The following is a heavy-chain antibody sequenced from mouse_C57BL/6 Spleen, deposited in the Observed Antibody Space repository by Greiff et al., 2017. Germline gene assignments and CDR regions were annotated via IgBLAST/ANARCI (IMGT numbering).Heavy chain of an antibody. J-gene: IGHJ3*01. CDR1: GYAFSSYW. D-gene: IGHD3-3*01. Sequence: QVQLQQSGAELVKPGASVKISCKASGYAFSSYWLNWVKQRPGKGLEWIGQIYPGDGDTNYNGKFKGKATLTADKSSSTAYMQLSSLTSEDSAVYCCARVERGGTMAYWGQGTLVTVSA. CDR3: ARVERGGTMAY. V-gene: IGHV1-80*01. CDR2: IYPGDGDT.